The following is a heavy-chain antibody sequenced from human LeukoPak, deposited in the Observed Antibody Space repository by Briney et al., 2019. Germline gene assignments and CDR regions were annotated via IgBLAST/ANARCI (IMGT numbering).Heavy chain of an antibody. CDR3: ARLVAVTGTVDWFDP. J-gene: IGHJ5*02. V-gene: IGHV4-59*08. D-gene: IGHD2-21*02. CDR1: GVSISGYH. Sequence: SETLSLTCVVSGVSISGYHWSWIRQVPGKGLEWIGYIYYKGIANYNPSLKSRVTISLDTSKSQYSLKLSSVIAADTAVYYCARLVAVTGTVDWFDPWGQGTVVTVS. CDR2: IYYKGIA.